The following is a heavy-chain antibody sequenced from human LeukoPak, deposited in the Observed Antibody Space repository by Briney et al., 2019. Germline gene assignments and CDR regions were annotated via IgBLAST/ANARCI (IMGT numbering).Heavy chain of an antibody. Sequence: QPGGSLRLSCAVSGFTVSGDYMSWVRQAPGKGLEWVSVMYSGGATYYADSVKGRFTISRDNSKNTLYLQMNSLRAEDTAVYYCAKGMLWFGEFLPHNYYYYMDVWGKGTTVTVSS. J-gene: IGHJ6*03. CDR1: GFTVSGDY. D-gene: IGHD3-10*01. CDR3: AKGMLWFGEFLPHNYYYYMDV. V-gene: IGHV3-53*01. CDR2: MYSGGAT.